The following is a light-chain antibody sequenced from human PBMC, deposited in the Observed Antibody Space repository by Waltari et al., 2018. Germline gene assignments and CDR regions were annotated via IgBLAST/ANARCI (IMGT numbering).Light chain of an antibody. J-gene: IGLJ1*01. CDR3: SSFTITYTFV. Sequence: QSALTQPASVSGSLGQSLPISCPGTSSYVGSYHHFSWYQQYPGKAPQVIILDVTYRPSGVSNRFSGSKSGNTASLTISGLQAEDEATYYCSSFTITYTFVFGTGTKVTVL. V-gene: IGLV2-14*03. CDR1: SSYVGSYHH. CDR2: DVT.